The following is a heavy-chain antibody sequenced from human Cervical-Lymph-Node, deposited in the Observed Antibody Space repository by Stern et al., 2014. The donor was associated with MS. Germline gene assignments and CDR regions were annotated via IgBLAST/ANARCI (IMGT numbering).Heavy chain of an antibody. CDR3: ARDKEDTNMAFRYFDN. CDR2: LYTTGST. CDR1: GGSVGSGSYD. D-gene: IGHD5-18*01. Sequence: VQLVESGPGLVKPSQTLSLTCTVSGGSVGSGSYDWSWIRQPAGKGLEWIGRLYTTGSTYYNPSLKSRVSISNDTSHNQFSLNVPSVTAADTAVYYCARDKEDTNMAFRYFDNWGQGTLVTVSS. V-gene: IGHV4-61*02. J-gene: IGHJ4*02.